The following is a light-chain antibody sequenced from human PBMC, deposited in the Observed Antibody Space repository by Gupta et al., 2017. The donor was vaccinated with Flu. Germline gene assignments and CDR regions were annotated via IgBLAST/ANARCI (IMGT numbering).Light chain of an antibody. CDR3: AAWDDSLNGWV. V-gene: IGLV1-44*01. CDR1: SSNIGRNT. Sequence: QSVLTQPPSASGTPGQRVTISCSGSSSNIGRNTGNWYQQLPGTAPKLLIYSNNQRPSGVPDRFSGSKSGTSASLAISGLQSEDEADYYCAAWDDSLNGWVFGGGTKLTV. CDR2: SNN. J-gene: IGLJ3*02.